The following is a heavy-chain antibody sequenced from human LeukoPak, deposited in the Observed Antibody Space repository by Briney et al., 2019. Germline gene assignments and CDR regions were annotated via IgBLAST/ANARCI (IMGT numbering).Heavy chain of an antibody. V-gene: IGHV4-39*01. CDR2: IYYSGST. CDR1: GGSISSSSYY. Sequence: SETLSLTCTVSGGSISSSSYYWGWIRQPPGKGLEWIGSIYYSGSTYYNPSLKSRVTISVDTSKNQFSLKLSSVTAADTAVYYCARGSSGYYVYYFDYWGQGTLVTVSS. CDR3: ARGSSGYYVYYFDY. D-gene: IGHD3-22*01. J-gene: IGHJ4*02.